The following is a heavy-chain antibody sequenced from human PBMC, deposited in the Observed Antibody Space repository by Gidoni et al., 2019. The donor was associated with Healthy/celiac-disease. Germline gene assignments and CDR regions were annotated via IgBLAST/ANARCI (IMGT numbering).Heavy chain of an antibody. D-gene: IGHD6-19*01. CDR3: AKARWGSGWSQTGGY. V-gene: IGHV3-30*18. J-gene: IGHJ4*02. CDR1: GFTFSGYG. Sequence: QVQLVESGGGVVQPGTSLRLPCAASGFTFSGYGMHWVRQAPGKGLEWVAVISYDGSNKYYADSVKGRFTISRDNSKNTLYLQMNSLRAEDTAVYYCAKARWGSGWSQTGGYWGQGTLVTVSS. CDR2: ISYDGSNK.